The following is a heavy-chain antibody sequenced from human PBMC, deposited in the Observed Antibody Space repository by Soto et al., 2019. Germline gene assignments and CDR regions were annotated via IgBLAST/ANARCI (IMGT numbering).Heavy chain of an antibody. CDR3: AKCPEPWLNDYYYYGMDV. CDR2: IVVGSGNT. CDR1: GFTFTSSA. Sequence: SVKVSCKASGFTFTSSAMQWVRQAGGKPLEWMGWIVVGSGNTNYAQKFQERVTITRDMSTSTAYMELSSLRSEDTAVYYCAKCPEPWLNDYYYYGMDVWGQGTTVTVSS. V-gene: IGHV1-58*02. D-gene: IGHD2-2*01. J-gene: IGHJ6*02.